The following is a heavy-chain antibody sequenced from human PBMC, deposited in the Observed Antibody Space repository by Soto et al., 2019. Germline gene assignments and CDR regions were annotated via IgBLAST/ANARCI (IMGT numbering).Heavy chain of an antibody. J-gene: IGHJ5*02. CDR3: AHTVLWFGGYWFDP. D-gene: IGHD3-10*01. CDR1: GFSLSTSGVG. Sequence: QITLKESGPTLVKPTQTLTLTCTFSGFSLSTSGVGVGWIHQPPGKALEWLALIYWDDDKRYSPSLKSRLTITKDTSKNPVVLTMTNMDPVDTATYYCAHTVLWFGGYWFDPWGQGTLVTVSS. V-gene: IGHV2-5*02. CDR2: IYWDDDK.